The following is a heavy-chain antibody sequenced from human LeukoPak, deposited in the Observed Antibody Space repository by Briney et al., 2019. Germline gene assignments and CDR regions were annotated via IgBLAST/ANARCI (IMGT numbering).Heavy chain of an antibody. Sequence: SETLSLTCTVSGGSISSYYWSWIRQPPRKGLQGIGYIYYSGSTNYNPSLKSRVTISVDSSKNQFSLKLSSVTAADTAVYYCARDRADSDTVFDYWGQGTLVTVSS. V-gene: IGHV4-59*01. D-gene: IGHD2-8*02. CDR2: IYYSGST. CDR1: GGSISSYY. CDR3: ARDRADSDTVFDY. J-gene: IGHJ4*02.